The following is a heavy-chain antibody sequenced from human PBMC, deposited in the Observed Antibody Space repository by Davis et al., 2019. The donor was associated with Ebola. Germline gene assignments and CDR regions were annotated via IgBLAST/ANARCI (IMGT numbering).Heavy chain of an antibody. Sequence: GESLKISCAASCFTFSTYCMNWVRQAPGKGLEWVSSISSRSYSIYYADSVKGRFTISRDNAKNSLYLQMNNLRAEDTAVYFCARSNVWGKGTTVTVSS. CDR1: CFTFSTYC. J-gene: IGHJ6*04. V-gene: IGHV3-21*01. CDR3: ARSNV. CDR2: ISSRSYSI.